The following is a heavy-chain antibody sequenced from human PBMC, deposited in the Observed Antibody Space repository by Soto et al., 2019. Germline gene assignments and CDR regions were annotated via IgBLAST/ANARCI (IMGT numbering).Heavy chain of an antibody. CDR1: GGTFSSYT. D-gene: IGHD5-12*01. V-gene: IGHV1-69*04. CDR3: ARDIMAPAVAFDI. J-gene: IGHJ3*02. Sequence: KVSCKASGGTFSSYTISWVRQAPGQGLEWMGRIIPILGIANYAQKFQGRVTITADKSTSTAYMELSSLRSEDTAVYYCARDIMAPAVAFDIWGQGTMVTVSS. CDR2: IIPILGIA.